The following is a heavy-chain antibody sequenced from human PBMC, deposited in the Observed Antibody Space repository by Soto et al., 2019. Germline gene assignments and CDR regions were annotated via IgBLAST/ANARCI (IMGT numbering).Heavy chain of an antibody. D-gene: IGHD3-22*01. J-gene: IGHJ4*02. V-gene: IGHV1-3*01. CDR1: GYPFTSYA. CDR2: INAGNGNT. CDR3: ARGSGYYYWDDY. Sequence: ASVKVSWKASGYPFTSYAMHWVRQAPGQRLEWMGWINAGNGNTKYSQKFQGRVTITRDTSASTAYMELSSLRSEDTAVYYCARGSGYYYWDDYWGQGTLVTVSS.